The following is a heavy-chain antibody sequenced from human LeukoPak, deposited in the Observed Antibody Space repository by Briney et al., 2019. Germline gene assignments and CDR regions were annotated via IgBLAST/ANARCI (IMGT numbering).Heavy chain of an antibody. D-gene: IGHD3-22*01. CDR2: IYYSGST. Sequence: SETLSLTCTVSGGSVSSGSSYWSWIRQPPGKGLEWIGSIYYSGSTNYNPSLKSRVTISVDTSKNQFSLKLSSVTAADTAVYYCARHKWDSSLDYWGQGTLVTVSS. J-gene: IGHJ4*02. CDR3: ARHKWDSSLDY. CDR1: GGSVSSGSSY. V-gene: IGHV4-61*01.